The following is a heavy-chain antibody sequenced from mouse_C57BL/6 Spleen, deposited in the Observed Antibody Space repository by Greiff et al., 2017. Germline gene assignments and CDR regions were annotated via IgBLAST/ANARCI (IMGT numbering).Heavy chain of an antibody. CDR1: GYTFTSYW. CDR2: IHPNSGST. J-gene: IGHJ4*01. Sequence: QVQLQQPGAELVKPGASVKLSCKASGYTFTSYWMHWVKQRPGQGLEWIGMIHPNSGSTNYNEKFKSKATLTVDKSSSTAYMQLSRLTSEDSAVYYCHSSSYYYAMDYWGQGTSVTVSS. V-gene: IGHV1-64*01. D-gene: IGHD1-1*01. CDR3: HSSSYYYAMDY.